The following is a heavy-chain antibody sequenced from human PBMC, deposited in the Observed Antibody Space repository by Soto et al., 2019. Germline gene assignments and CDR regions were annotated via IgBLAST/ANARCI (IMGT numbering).Heavy chain of an antibody. CDR3: TTLNYGVDV. J-gene: IGHJ6*02. CDR2: IKSKTDGGTA. V-gene: IGHV3-15*01. Sequence: EVQLVESGGGLVKPGGSLRLSFAASGFSFSNAWMSWVRQLPGKGLEWVGHIKSKTDGGTADYAAPVKGRFTISRDDSKNTLYLQMNSLKTEDTAMFYCTTLNYGVDVWGQGTTVTVSS. CDR1: GFSFSNAW.